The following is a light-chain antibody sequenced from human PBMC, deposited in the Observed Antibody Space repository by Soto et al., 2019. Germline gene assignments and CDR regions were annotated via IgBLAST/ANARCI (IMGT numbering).Light chain of an antibody. Sequence: IQLTQSPSSLSASVGDRVTITCRASQGISSALAWYQQKPGKAPKLLIYDASSLESGVPSRFSGSGSGTDFTLTISSLQPEDFATYYCQQFNNYFGQGTRLEIK. J-gene: IGKJ5*01. CDR2: DAS. V-gene: IGKV1D-13*01. CDR1: QGISSA. CDR3: QQFNNY.